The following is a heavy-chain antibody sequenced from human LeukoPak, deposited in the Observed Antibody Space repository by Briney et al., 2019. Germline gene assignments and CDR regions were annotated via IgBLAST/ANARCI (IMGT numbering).Heavy chain of an antibody. CDR2: IRSKAYGGTT. Sequence: GGSLRLSCTASGFTFGDYAMSWVRQAPGKGLEWVGFIRSKAYGGTTEYAASVKGRFTISRDDSKSIAYLQMNSLKTEDTAVYYCTTESGYDYVHYWGQGTLVTVSS. J-gene: IGHJ4*02. CDR1: GFTFGDYA. D-gene: IGHD5-12*01. CDR3: TTESGYDYVHY. V-gene: IGHV3-49*04.